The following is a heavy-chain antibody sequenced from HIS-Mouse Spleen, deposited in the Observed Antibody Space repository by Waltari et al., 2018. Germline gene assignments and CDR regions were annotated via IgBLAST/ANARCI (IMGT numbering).Heavy chain of an antibody. J-gene: IGHJ3*02. D-gene: IGHD6-13*01. CDR2: ISWNSGSI. Sequence: EVQLVESGGGLVQPGRSLRLSCAASGFTFEDYAMHWVRQAPGKGLEWVSGISWNSGSIGYADSVKGRYTISRDNAKNSLYLQMNSLRAEDTALYYCSAGVAALGGAFDIWGQGTMVTVSS. V-gene: IGHV3-9*01. CDR3: SAGVAALGGAFDI. CDR1: GFTFEDYA.